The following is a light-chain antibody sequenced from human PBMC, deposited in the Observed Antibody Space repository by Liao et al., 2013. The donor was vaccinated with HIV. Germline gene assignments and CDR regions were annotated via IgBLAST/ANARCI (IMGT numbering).Light chain of an antibody. CDR1: KLGDKY. CDR2: QDT. V-gene: IGLV3-1*01. CDR3: QVWDSSSDHYV. J-gene: IGLJ1*01. Sequence: SYELTQPPSVSVSPGQTASITCSGDKLGDKYAFWYQQKPGQSPVLVVYQDTTRPSGIPERFSGSNSGNTATLTISRVEAGDEADYYCQVWDSSSDHYVFGTGTKVTVL.